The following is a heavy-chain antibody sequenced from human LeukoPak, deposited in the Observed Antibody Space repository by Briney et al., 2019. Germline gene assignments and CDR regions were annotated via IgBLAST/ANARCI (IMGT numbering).Heavy chain of an antibody. CDR3: ARDGYGDYPSYMDV. V-gene: IGHV1-2*02. CDR1: GYTFTGYY. J-gene: IGHJ6*03. D-gene: IGHD4-17*01. Sequence: ASVKVSCKASGYTFTGYYMHWVRQAPGQGLEWMGWINPNSGGTNYAQKFQGRVTMTRDTSISTAYMELSRLRSDDMAVYYCARDGYGDYPSYMDVWGKGTTVTVSS. CDR2: INPNSGGT.